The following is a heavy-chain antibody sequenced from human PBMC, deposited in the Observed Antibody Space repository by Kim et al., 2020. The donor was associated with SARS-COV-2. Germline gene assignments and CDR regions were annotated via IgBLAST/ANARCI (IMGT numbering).Heavy chain of an antibody. V-gene: IGHV5-51*01. J-gene: IGHJ5*02. Sequence: GESLKISCKGSGYSFTSYWIGWVRQMPGKGLEWMGIIYPGDSDTRYSPSFQGQVTISADKSISTAYLQWSSLKASDTAMYYCARHHYDYVWGSYRYTDLWDWFDPWGQGTLVTVSS. D-gene: IGHD3-16*02. CDR2: IYPGDSDT. CDR3: ARHHYDYVWGSYRYTDLWDWFDP. CDR1: GYSFTSYW.